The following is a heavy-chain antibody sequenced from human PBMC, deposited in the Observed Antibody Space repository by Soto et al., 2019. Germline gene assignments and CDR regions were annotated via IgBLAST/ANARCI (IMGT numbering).Heavy chain of an antibody. J-gene: IGHJ4*02. D-gene: IGHD3-10*01. V-gene: IGHV4-31*03. CDR3: ARDRGVRGVIVI. Sequence: QVQLQESGPGLVKPSQTLSLTCTVSGGSISSGGYYWSWIRQHPGKGLEWIGYIYYSGSTYYNPSLKSRVTISVDPSKNQFSLKVSSVTAAATAVYYCARDRGVRGVIVIWGQGTLVTVSS. CDR1: GGSISSGGYY. CDR2: IYYSGST.